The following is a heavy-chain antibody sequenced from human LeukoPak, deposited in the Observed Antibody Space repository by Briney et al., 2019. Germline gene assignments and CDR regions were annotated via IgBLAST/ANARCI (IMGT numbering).Heavy chain of an antibody. CDR1: GFTVSSNY. CDR3: AKVTYYYGSGNPS. CDR2: IYSGGST. J-gene: IGHJ4*02. V-gene: IGHV3-53*01. D-gene: IGHD3-10*01. Sequence: GGSLRLSCAASGFTVSSNYMSWVRQAPGKGLEWVSVIYSGGSTYYADSVKGRFTISRDNSKNTLYLQMNSLRAEDTAVYYCAKVTYYYGSGNPSWGQGTLVTVSS.